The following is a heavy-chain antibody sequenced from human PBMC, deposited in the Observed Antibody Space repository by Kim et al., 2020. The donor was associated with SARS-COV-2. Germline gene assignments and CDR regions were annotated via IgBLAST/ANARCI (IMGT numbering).Heavy chain of an antibody. Sequence: AYAEAVKSRITINPDTAKNQCSLQLNSVTPEETAVYYCARDGVAAATFDYWGQGTLVTVSS. J-gene: IGHJ4*02. V-gene: IGHV6-1*01. CDR3: ARDGVAAATFDY. D-gene: IGHD6-13*01.